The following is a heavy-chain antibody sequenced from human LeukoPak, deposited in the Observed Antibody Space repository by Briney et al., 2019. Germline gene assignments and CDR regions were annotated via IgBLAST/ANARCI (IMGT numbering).Heavy chain of an antibody. CDR3: AKDGRIRDYYDSSGLDY. V-gene: IGHV3-30*18. Sequence: GGSLRLSCAASGFTFSSYGMHWVRQAPGEGLEWVAVISYDGSNKYYADSVKGRFTISRDNSKNTLYLQMNSLRAEDTAVYYCAKDGRIRDYYDSSGLDYWGQGTLVTVSS. CDR2: ISYDGSNK. J-gene: IGHJ4*02. D-gene: IGHD3-22*01. CDR1: GFTFSSYG.